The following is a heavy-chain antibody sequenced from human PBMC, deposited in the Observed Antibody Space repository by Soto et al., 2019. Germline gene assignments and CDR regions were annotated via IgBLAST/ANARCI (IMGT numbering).Heavy chain of an antibody. Sequence: PGGSLRLSCEASGFTFDDYAMHWVRQAPGKGLEWVSGISWNSVTMGYADSLKGRFTISRDNAKNSLYLHMHSLRAEDTALYYCVRDMTGDCWSGYYGFHNGLDVWGQGTTVTVSS. CDR2: ISWNSVTM. J-gene: IGHJ6*02. CDR3: VRDMTGDCWSGYYGFHNGLDV. D-gene: IGHD3-3*01. V-gene: IGHV3-9*01. CDR1: GFTFDDYA.